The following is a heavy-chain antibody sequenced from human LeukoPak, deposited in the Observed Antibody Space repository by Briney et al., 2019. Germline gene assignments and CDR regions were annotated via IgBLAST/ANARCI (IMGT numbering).Heavy chain of an antibody. CDR2: ISTSGGST. CDR1: GFTVSSNY. V-gene: IGHV3-23*01. CDR3: ATGFVTRIDY. D-gene: IGHD3-10*01. Sequence: GGSLRLSCAASGFTVSSNYMSWVRQAPGKGLEWVSGISTSGGSTYYADSVKGRFTISRDNSKNSLYLQMNNLRADDTAVYYCATGFVTRIDYWGQGNLVTVSS. J-gene: IGHJ4*02.